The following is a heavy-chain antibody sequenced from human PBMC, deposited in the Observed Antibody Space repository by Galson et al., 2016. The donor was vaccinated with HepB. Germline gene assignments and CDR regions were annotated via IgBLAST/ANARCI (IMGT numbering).Heavy chain of an antibody. D-gene: IGHD3-3*01. CDR2: MSSDGTNE. V-gene: IGHV3-30*03. Sequence: SLRLSCAGSGFTFSRYVMHWVRQAPGKGLEWVAAMSSDGTNEYYADSVKGRFTISRDNPKNTLYLQMSSLRPEDTAVYHCAREGGLKICGVDITIGFDPWGQGTLVTVSS. J-gene: IGHJ5*02. CDR3: AREGGLKICGVDITIGFDP. CDR1: GFTFSRYV.